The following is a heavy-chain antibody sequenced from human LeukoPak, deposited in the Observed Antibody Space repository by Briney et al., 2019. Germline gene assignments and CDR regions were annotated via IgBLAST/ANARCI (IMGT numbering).Heavy chain of an antibody. Sequence: PGRSLRLSCAASGFTFSSYGMNWVRQAPGKGLEWVAVISYDGSNKYYADSVKGRFTISRDNSKNTLFVQMSSLRAEDTAVYYCARGEYYSDTSSYFDYWGQGTLVIVSS. CDR1: GFTFSSYG. J-gene: IGHJ4*02. CDR2: ISYDGSNK. D-gene: IGHD3-22*01. CDR3: ARGEYYSDTSSYFDY. V-gene: IGHV3-30*03.